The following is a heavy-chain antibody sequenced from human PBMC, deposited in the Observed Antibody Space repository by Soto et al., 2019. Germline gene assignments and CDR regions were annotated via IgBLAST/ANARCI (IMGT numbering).Heavy chain of an antibody. D-gene: IGHD4-17*01. J-gene: IGHJ6*02. Sequence: PGESLKISCKGSGYSFSSYWIGWVRQMPGKGLEWMGIIYPGDSDTRYSPSFQGQVTISADKSISTAYLQWSSLKASDTAMYYCARHDEADYGDYGGYYYYYGMDVWGQGTTVTVSS. CDR3: ARHDEADYGDYGGYYYYYGMDV. V-gene: IGHV5-51*01. CDR1: GYSFSSYW. CDR2: IYPGDSDT.